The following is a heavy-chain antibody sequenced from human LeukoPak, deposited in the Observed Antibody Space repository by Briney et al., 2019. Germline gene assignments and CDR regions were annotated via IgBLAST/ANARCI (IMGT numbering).Heavy chain of an antibody. CDR3: AKEKRRASLGGIDV. CDR1: GFTFSSYA. J-gene: IGHJ6*04. D-gene: IGHD6-6*01. V-gene: IGHV3-23*01. CDR2: ICGSGGST. Sequence: GGSLRLSCAASGFTFSSYAMSWVRQAPGKGLEWVSAICGSGGSTYYADSVKGRFTISRDNSKNTLYLQMNSLRAEDTAVYYCAKEKRRASLGGIDVWGKGTTVTVSS.